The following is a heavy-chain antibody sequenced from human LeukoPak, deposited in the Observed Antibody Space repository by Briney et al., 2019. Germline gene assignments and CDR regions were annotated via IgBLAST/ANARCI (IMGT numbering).Heavy chain of an antibody. CDR2: IYYSGST. Sequence: PSETLSLTCTVSGGSISSYYWSWIRQPPGKGLEWIGYIYYSGSTNYNPSLKTRVTISVDTSKNQFSLKLRSVTAADTAVYYCARALRINGVCEWFDPWGQGSLVTVSS. D-gene: IGHD2-8*01. CDR3: ARALRINGVCEWFDP. CDR1: GGSISSYY. J-gene: IGHJ5*02. V-gene: IGHV4-59*08.